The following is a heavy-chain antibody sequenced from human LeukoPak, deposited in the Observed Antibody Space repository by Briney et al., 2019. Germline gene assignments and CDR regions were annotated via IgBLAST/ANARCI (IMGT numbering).Heavy chain of an antibody. CDR2: IHPTVGDT. CDR3: ARYGFSSVWQGGWHAFDI. Sequence: ASVTVSCKASGYTFTSHYLHWVRQAPGQGLEWMGIIHPTVGDTTYAQKFQGRVTMTRDMSTGTVYMDLSSLRSEDTAVYYCARYGFSSVWQGGWHAFDIWGQGTTVTVSS. CDR1: GYTFTSHY. J-gene: IGHJ3*02. D-gene: IGHD6-25*01. V-gene: IGHV1-46*01.